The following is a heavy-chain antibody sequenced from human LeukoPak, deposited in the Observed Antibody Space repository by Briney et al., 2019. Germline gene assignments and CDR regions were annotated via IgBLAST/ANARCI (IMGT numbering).Heavy chain of an antibody. J-gene: IGHJ4*02. CDR3: TKGRGGGTAYCFDY. D-gene: IGHD1-26*01. CDR2: ISWNSGSI. CDR1: GFTSDDYA. V-gene: IGHV3-9*02. Sequence: GRSLRLSCAASGFTSDDYAMHWVRQAPGRGLEWVSGISWNSGSIGYADSVEGRFTISRDDAKNSLYLQMNSLRAEDTAFYYCTKGRGGGTAYCFDYWGQGILVTVSP.